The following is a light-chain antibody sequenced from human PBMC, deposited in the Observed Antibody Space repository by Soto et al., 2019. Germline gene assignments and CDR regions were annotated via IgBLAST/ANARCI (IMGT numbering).Light chain of an antibody. V-gene: IGKV3-20*01. Sequence: ETELTQSPCTLSSSPGERATLSCRASQSISSSQLAWYQQKSGHAPRLLIYGASSRASGIPERFSGVGSGTEFTLTITSLELDDFAVYHCHHYTRSYRVTFGQGTKLEIK. J-gene: IGKJ2*01. CDR2: GAS. CDR3: HHYTRSYRVT. CDR1: QSISSSQ.